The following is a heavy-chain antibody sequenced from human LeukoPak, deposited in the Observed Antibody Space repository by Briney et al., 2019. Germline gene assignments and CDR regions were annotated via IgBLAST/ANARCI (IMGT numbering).Heavy chain of an antibody. J-gene: IGHJ6*03. D-gene: IGHD6-6*01. CDR3: ARVIAARAGSYYYYYYMDV. CDR2: ISAYNGNT. V-gene: IGHV1-18*01. Sequence: VASVKVSCKASGYTFTSYGISWVRQAPGQGLEWMGWISAYNGNTNYAQKLRGRVTMTTDTSTSTAYMELRSLRSDDTAVYYCARVIAARAGSYYYYYYMDVWGKGTTVTVSS. CDR1: GYTFTSYG.